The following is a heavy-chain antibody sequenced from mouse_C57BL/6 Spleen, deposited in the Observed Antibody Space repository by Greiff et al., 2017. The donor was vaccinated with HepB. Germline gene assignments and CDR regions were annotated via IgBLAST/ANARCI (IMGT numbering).Heavy chain of an antibody. V-gene: IGHV14-4*01. CDR2: IDPENGDT. D-gene: IGHD4-1*01. J-gene: IGHJ3*01. CDR1: GFNIKDDY. CDR3: TPTGTGFAY. Sequence: EVQLQQSGAELVRPGASVKLSCTASGFNIKDDYMHWVKQRPEQGLEWIGWIDPENGDTEYASKFQGNATITADTSSNTAYLQLSSLTSEDTAVYYCTPTGTGFAYWGQGTLVTVSA.